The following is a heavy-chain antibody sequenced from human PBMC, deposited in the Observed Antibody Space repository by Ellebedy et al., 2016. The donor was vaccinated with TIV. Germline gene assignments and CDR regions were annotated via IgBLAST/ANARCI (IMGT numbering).Heavy chain of an antibody. V-gene: IGHV3-7*01. Sequence: PGGSLRLSCTASGFTFSNYWMTWVRQAPGKGLEWVANIKEDGSEKSYVDSVKGRFTISRDNAKNSLYLQMNSLRDEDTAVYYCARDPADYWGQGTLVTVSS. CDR1: GFTFSNYW. CDR3: ARDPADY. CDR2: IKEDGSEK. J-gene: IGHJ4*02.